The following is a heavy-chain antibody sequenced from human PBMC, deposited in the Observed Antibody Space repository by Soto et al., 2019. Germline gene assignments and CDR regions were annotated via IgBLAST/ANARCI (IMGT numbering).Heavy chain of an antibody. Sequence: PGGSLRLSCAASGFTFSSYSMNWVRQAPGKGLEWVSSISSSSSYIYYADSVKGRFTISRDNAKNSLYLQMNSLRAEDTAVYYCARDLLWFGELLSDHYYYGMDVWGQGTTVTVS. CDR2: ISSSSSYI. V-gene: IGHV3-21*01. CDR1: GFTFSSYS. CDR3: ARDLLWFGELLSDHYYYGMDV. J-gene: IGHJ6*02. D-gene: IGHD3-10*01.